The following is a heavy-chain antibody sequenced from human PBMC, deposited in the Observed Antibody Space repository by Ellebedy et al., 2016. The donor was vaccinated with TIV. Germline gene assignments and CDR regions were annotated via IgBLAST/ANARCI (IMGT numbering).Heavy chain of an antibody. V-gene: IGHV4-39*01. CDR2: VYYSGKT. Sequence: MPSETLSLTCTVSGDSVRKTDYYWAWIYQTPGKGLEWIGSVYYSGKTYYNPSLKSRVNISIDTSRNQFSLRLNSVIAADTAVYYCARLRPLGLSSGRWWFDPWGQGTLVTVSS. CDR3: ARLRPLGLSSGRWWFDP. D-gene: IGHD6-19*01. J-gene: IGHJ5*02. CDR1: GDSVRKTDYY.